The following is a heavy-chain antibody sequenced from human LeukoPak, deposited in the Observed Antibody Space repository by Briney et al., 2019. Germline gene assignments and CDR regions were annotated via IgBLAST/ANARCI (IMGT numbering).Heavy chain of an antibody. D-gene: IGHD3-10*01. J-gene: IGHJ4*02. V-gene: IGHV4-39*01. CDR2: IYYSWST. CDR1: GGSISSSSYY. Sequence: PSETLSLTCTVSGGSISSSSYYWGWIRQPPGKGLEWIGSIYYSWSTYYNPSLKSRVTISVDTSKNQFSLKLSSVTAADTAVYYCARHEYRFGEFLFLFDYWGQGTLVTVSS. CDR3: ARHEYRFGEFLFLFDY.